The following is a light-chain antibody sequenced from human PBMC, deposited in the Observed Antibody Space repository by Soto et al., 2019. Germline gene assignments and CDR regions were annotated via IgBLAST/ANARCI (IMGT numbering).Light chain of an antibody. CDR1: QSVSSN. V-gene: IGKV3-15*01. CDR2: GAS. CDR3: QQYNNWPLT. J-gene: IGKJ4*01. Sequence: EIMMTQSPATLSVSPGERATLSCRASQSVSSNLAWYQQKPGQPPRLLIYGASTRSTGLPARFSGSGSGTEFALTISSLLSEDFAPYYGQQYNNWPLTFGGGTKVEIK.